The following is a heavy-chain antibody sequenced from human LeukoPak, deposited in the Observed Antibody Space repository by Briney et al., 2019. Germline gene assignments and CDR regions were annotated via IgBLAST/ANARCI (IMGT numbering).Heavy chain of an antibody. Sequence: PSETLSLTCTVSGGSISSSSYYWGWIRQPPGKGLEWIGSIYYSGSTYYNPSLKSRVTISVDTSKTQFSLKLSAVTAADTAVYYCARHYDYGSESYYMDVWGKGTTVTISS. CDR3: ARHYDYGSESYYMDV. V-gene: IGHV4-39*01. CDR2: IYYSGST. CDR1: GGSISSSSYY. D-gene: IGHD3-10*01. J-gene: IGHJ6*03.